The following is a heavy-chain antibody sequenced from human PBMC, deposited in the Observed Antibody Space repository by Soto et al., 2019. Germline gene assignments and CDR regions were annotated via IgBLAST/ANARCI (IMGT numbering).Heavy chain of an antibody. J-gene: IGHJ5*02. V-gene: IGHV4-34*01. CDR2: INHRGST. CDR1: GGSFSGYY. Sequence: PSATLSLTCAVYGGSFSGYYWSWIRQPPGKGLEWIGEINHRGSTNYNPSLKSRVTISVETSKNQFSLKLSSVTAADTAVYYCARPFVRLLIWFDPWGQGTLVTVSS. D-gene: IGHD2-15*01. CDR3: ARPFVRLLIWFDP.